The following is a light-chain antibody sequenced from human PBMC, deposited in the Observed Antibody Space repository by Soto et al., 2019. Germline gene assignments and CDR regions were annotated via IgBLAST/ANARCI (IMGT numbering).Light chain of an antibody. CDR1: QSVDSN. V-gene: IGKV3-20*01. CDR2: RAS. J-gene: IGKJ1*01. CDR3: QQYGSSPRT. Sequence: EVVMTQSPATLSVSPGERATLSCRASQSVDSNLAWYQQKPGQAPRLLIYRASSRATGIPDRFSGSGSGTDFTLTISRLEPEDFAVYYCQQYGSSPRTFGQGTKVEIK.